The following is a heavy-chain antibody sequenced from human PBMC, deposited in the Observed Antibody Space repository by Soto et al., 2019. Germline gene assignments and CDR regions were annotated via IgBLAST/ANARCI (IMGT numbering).Heavy chain of an antibody. Sequence: SETLSLTCAVSGVPIHNSHSFWGWIRQPPGKGLEFIANVYYSGGAHYNPSFKSRVTISVDTATNQVSLRMSSVTAADTAVYFCGRVVEGATRHTDFDSWGQGTLVTVSS. CDR3: GRVVEGATRHTDFDS. CDR1: GVPIHNSHSF. J-gene: IGHJ5*01. CDR2: VYYSGGA. D-gene: IGHD2-21*01. V-gene: IGHV4-39*01.